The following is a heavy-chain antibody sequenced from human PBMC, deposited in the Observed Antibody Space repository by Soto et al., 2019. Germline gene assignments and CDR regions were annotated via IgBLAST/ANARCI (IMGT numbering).Heavy chain of an antibody. CDR1: GFTFSDYY. J-gene: IGHJ4*02. D-gene: IGHD2-8*01. CDR3: ARVYCTNGVCYEDGYEHDY. V-gene: IGHV3-11*01. CDR2: ISSSGSTI. Sequence: GGSLRLSCAASGFTFSDYYMSWIRQAPGKGLEWVSYISSSGSTIYYADSVKGRFTISRDNAKNSLYLQMNSLRAEDTAVYYCARVYCTNGVCYEDGYEHDYWGQGTLVTVSS.